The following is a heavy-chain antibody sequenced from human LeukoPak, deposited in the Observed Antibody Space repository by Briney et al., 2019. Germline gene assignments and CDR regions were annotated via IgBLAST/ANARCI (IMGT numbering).Heavy chain of an antibody. Sequence: PGGSLRLSCAASGFTVSSYYMSWVRQAPGKGLEWVSFTSSGGSTYSAASVRGGFTISRDNSKNTLYLQMNSLRAEDTAVYYCARGGPGSSFDLWGQGTLVTVSS. CDR3: ARGGPGSSFDL. V-gene: IGHV3-66*01. D-gene: IGHD2-15*01. CDR2: TSSGGST. J-gene: IGHJ4*02. CDR1: GFTVSSYY.